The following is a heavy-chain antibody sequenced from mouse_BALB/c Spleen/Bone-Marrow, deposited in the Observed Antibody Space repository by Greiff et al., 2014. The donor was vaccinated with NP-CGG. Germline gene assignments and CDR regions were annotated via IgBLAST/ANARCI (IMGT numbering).Heavy chain of an antibody. J-gene: IGHJ4*01. CDR2: INPYNGGT. Sequence: EVQLQQSGPELVKPGASMKISCKASGYSFTGYTMNWVKQSHGKNLEWIGLINPYNGGTSYNQKFKGKATLTVDRSSSTAYMELLSLTSEDSAVYYCARKGPYYRYDPYAMDYWGQGTSVTVSS. V-gene: IGHV1-18*01. CDR3: ARKGPYYRYDPYAMDY. D-gene: IGHD2-14*01. CDR1: GYSFTGYT.